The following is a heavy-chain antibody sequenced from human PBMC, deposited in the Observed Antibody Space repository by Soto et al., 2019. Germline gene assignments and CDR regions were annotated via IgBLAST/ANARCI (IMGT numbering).Heavy chain of an antibody. CDR2: IIPITGTV. J-gene: IGHJ2*01. D-gene: IGHD6-13*01. V-gene: IGHV1-69*01. CDR1: GGTFSSYA. Sequence: QVQLVQSGAEVKKPGSSVKVYCKVSGGTFSSYAIGWVRQAPGQGLEWMGEIIPITGTVNYAQKFQGRVTITADESTTTVYMKLSSLRSEDTAVYYCAREYSRQSQYLYFDVWGRGTLVTVSS. CDR3: AREYSRQSQYLYFDV.